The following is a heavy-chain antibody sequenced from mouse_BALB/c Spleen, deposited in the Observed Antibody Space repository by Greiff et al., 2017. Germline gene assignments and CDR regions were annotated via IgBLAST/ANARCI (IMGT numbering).Heavy chain of an antibody. CDR3: ARRRGYGNYVYAMDY. V-gene: IGHV1-14*01. CDR2: INPYNDGT. J-gene: IGHJ4*01. Sequence: EVKLVESGPELVKPGASVKMSCKASGYTFTSYVMHWVKQKPGQGLEWIGYINPYNDGTKYNEKFKGKATLTSDKSSSTAYMELSSLTSEDSAVYYCARRRGYGNYVYAMDYWGQGTSVTVSS. CDR1: GYTFTSYV. D-gene: IGHD2-10*02.